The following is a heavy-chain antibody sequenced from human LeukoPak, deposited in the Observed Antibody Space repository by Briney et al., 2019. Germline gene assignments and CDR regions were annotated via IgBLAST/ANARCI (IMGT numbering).Heavy chain of an antibody. Sequence: GGSLRLSCAASGFSFSSYNMNWVRQAPGKGLEWVSSISSSSSYIYYADSVKGRFAISRDNAKNSLYLQMNSLRAEDTAVYYCAELGITMIGGVWGKGTTVTISS. CDR1: GFSFSSYN. D-gene: IGHD3-10*02. CDR2: ISSSSSYI. CDR3: AELGITMIGGV. V-gene: IGHV3-21*01. J-gene: IGHJ6*04.